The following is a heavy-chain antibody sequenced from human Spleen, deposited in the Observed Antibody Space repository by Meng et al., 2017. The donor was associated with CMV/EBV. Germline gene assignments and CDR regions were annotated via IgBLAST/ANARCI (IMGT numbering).Heavy chain of an antibody. Sequence: GSLRLSCTVSGGSVSSGSYYWNWIRQPPGKGLEWIGYIYYSGSTKYNPSLKSRVTISVDTSKNQFSLKLSSVTAADTAVYYCARDRRDIVGDYGMDVWGQGTTVTVSS. CDR1: GGSVSSGSYY. D-gene: IGHD2-15*01. V-gene: IGHV4-61*01. CDR3: ARDRRDIVGDYGMDV. CDR2: IYYSGST. J-gene: IGHJ6*02.